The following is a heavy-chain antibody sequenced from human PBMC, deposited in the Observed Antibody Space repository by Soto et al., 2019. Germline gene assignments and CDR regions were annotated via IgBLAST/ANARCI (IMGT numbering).Heavy chain of an antibody. CDR2: IYYSGST. D-gene: IGHD3-22*01. CDR1: GGSVSSGSYY. CDR3: AGAEDSSGYYYDY. V-gene: IGHV4-61*01. Sequence: SETLSLTCTVSGGSVSSGSYYWSWIRQPPGKGLEWIGYIYYSGSTNYNPSLKSRVTISVDTSKNQFSLKLSSVTAADTAVYYCAGAEDSSGYYYDYWGQGTLVTVSS. J-gene: IGHJ4*02.